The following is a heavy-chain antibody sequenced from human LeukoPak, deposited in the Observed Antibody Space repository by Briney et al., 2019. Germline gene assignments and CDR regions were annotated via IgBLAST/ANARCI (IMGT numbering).Heavy chain of an antibody. CDR2: ISHGGST. Sequence: PSETLSLTCAVSGDSISSRNWWSWVRQPPGKGLDWIGEISHGGSTNYNPSLKSRVTISVDTSKNQFSLKLSSVTAADTAVYYCARGSYDFWSGYPKQIDYWGQGTLVTVSS. V-gene: IGHV4-4*02. CDR1: GDSISSRNW. CDR3: ARGSYDFWSGYPKQIDY. J-gene: IGHJ4*02. D-gene: IGHD3-3*01.